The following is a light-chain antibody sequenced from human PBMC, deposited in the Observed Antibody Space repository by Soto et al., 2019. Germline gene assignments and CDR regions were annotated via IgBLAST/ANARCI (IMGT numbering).Light chain of an antibody. Sequence: EIVMTQSPATLSLSPGERATLSCRASQTIDNTLAWYQRKPGQAPRLLIYDASTRATGVPARFSGSGSATDFTLTISSLQSEDFAVYYCQHYNYWPYTFGQGTKVEIK. J-gene: IGKJ2*01. V-gene: IGKV3-15*01. CDR3: QHYNYWPYT. CDR2: DAS. CDR1: QTIDNT.